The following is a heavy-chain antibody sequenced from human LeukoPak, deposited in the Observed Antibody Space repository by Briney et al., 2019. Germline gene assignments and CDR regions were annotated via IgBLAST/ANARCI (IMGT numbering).Heavy chain of an antibody. CDR2: INPNSGGT. J-gene: IGHJ4*02. V-gene: IGHV1-2*02. CDR1: GYTFTGYY. D-gene: IGHD6-19*01. CDR3: ARVTFRYSSGYGY. Sequence: GASVKVSCKASGYTFTGYYMHWVRQAPGQGLEWMGWINPNSGGTNYAQKFQGRVTMTRDTSISTAYMELSRLRSDDTAVYYCARVTFRYSSGYGYWGQGTLATVSS.